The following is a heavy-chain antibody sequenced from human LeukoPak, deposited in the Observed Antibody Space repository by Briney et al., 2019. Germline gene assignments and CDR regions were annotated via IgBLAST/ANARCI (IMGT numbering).Heavy chain of an antibody. J-gene: IGHJ4*02. CDR1: GYTFTSYY. D-gene: IGHD3-3*01. Sequence: ASVKVSCKASGYTFTSYYMHWVRQAPGQGLEWMGIINPSGGSTSYAQKFQGRVTITADESTSTAYMELSSLRSEDTAVYYCASLGFETYYDFWSGYSHFDYWGQGTLVTVSS. V-gene: IGHV1-46*01. CDR3: ASLGFETYYDFWSGYSHFDY. CDR2: INPSGGST.